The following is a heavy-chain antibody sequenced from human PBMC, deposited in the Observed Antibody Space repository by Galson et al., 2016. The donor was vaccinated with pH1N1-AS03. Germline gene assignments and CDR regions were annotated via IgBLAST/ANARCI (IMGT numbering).Heavy chain of an antibody. CDR1: GFTFRTYG. D-gene: IGHD6-19*01. V-gene: IGHV3-21*01. CDR3: ARRSAAVSGTGCVDV. CDR2: ISSSSSYI. Sequence: SLRLSCAASGFTFRTYGMNWVRQAPGKGLEWVSSISSSSSYIYYADSVKGRFTISRDNARNSLYLQMNSLRAEDTAVYYCARRSAAVSGTGCVDVWGQGTRVTVSS. J-gene: IGHJ6*02.